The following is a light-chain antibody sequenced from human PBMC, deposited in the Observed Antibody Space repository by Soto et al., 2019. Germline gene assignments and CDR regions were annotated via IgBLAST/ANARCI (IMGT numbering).Light chain of an antibody. Sequence: DIQLTQSPSTLSASVGDKVTLTGRASQSISSWLAWYQQKPGKAPKLLIYDASSLESGVPSRFSGSGSGTEFTLTISSLQPDDFATYYCQQYNSYSTFGQGTKVDIK. CDR1: QSISSW. J-gene: IGKJ1*01. V-gene: IGKV1-5*01. CDR3: QQYNSYST. CDR2: DAS.